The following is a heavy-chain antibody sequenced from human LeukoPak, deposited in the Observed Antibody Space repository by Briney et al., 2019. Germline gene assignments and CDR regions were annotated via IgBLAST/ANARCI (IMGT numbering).Heavy chain of an antibody. CDR1: GGSISSYY. J-gene: IGHJ5*02. CDR3: ARHPFGTVTTRGWFEP. Sequence: SETLSLTCTVSGGSISSYYWSWIRRPPGKGLEWIGYIYYSGSTNYNPSLKSRVTISVDTSKNQFCLKLSSVTAADTAVYYCARHPFGTVTTRGWFEPWGQGTLVTVSS. V-gene: IGHV4-59*08. CDR2: IYYSGST. D-gene: IGHD4-17*01.